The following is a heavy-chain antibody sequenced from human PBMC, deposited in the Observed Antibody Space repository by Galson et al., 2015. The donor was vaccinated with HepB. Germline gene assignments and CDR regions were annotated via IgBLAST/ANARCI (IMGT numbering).Heavy chain of an antibody. Sequence: QSGAEVKKPGESLRISCKGSGYSFTSYWISWVRQMPGKGLEWMGRIDPSDSYTNYSPSFQGHVTISADKSISTAYLQWSSLKASDTAMYYCARHRGQQQPDGGRGWFDPWGQGTLVTVSS. CDR3: ARHRGQQQPDGGRGWFDP. CDR2: IDPSDSYT. D-gene: IGHD6-13*01. CDR1: GYSFTSYW. J-gene: IGHJ5*02. V-gene: IGHV5-10-1*01.